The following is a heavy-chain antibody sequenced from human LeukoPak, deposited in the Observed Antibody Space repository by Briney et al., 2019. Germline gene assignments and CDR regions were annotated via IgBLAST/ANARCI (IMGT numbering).Heavy chain of an antibody. J-gene: IGHJ3*02. CDR2: INPNSGDT. V-gene: IGHV1-2*02. CDR3: ARDGPLRYFDLGAFDI. D-gene: IGHD3-9*01. CDR1: GYTFTGYY. Sequence: ASVKVSCKASGYTFTGYYMHWVRQAPGQGLEWMGWINPNSGDTNYAQKFQGRVTMTRDTSISTAYMELSRLRSDDTAVYYCARDGPLRYFDLGAFDIWGQGTMVTVSS.